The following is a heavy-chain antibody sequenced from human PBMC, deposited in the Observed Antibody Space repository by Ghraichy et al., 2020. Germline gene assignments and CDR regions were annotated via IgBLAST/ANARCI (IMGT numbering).Heavy chain of an antibody. Sequence: GGSLRLSCAASGLTFSIYAMTWVRQAPGKGLEWVSLIGANVGSTHYADSVRGRFTISRDNSKNTLYLQMNTLRAEDTAVYYCAKRVITGNSGGNWYFDLWGRGTLVIVSS. CDR2: IGANVGST. J-gene: IGHJ2*01. CDR3: AKRVITGNSGGNWYFDL. D-gene: IGHD6-19*01. V-gene: IGHV3-23*01. CDR1: GLTFSIYA.